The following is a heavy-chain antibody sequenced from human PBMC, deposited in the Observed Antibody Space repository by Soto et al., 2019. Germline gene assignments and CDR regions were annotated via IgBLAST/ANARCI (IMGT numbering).Heavy chain of an antibody. Sequence: QVQLVEAGGGVVQPGRSLRLSCAASGFTFSSYGMHWVRQAPGKGLEWVAVIWYDGSNKYYADSVKGRFTISRDNSKNTLYLQMTSLRAEDTAVYYCARFGAVAFGGLQDWGQGTLVTVSS. CDR2: IWYDGSNK. V-gene: IGHV3-33*01. CDR1: GFTFSSYG. D-gene: IGHD6-19*01. CDR3: ARFGAVAFGGLQD. J-gene: IGHJ4*02.